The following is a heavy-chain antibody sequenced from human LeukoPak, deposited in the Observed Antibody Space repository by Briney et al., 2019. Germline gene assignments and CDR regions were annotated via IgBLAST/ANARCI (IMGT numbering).Heavy chain of an antibody. CDR1: GFTFSSYW. V-gene: IGHV3-74*01. Sequence: PGGSLRLSCAASGFTFSSYWMHWVRQAPGKGLVWVSRINSVGSTTNYADFVRGRFTVSRDNAKNTLYLQLNSLTVEDTAVYYCLRGADGYGVFDYWGQGSLVTVSA. D-gene: IGHD5-24*01. CDR2: INSVGSTT. CDR3: LRGADGYGVFDY. J-gene: IGHJ4*02.